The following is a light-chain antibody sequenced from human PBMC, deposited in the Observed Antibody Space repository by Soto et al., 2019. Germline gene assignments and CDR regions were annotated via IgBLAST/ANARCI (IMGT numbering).Light chain of an antibody. V-gene: IGKV3-11*01. CDR3: QQRNVWPPIT. CDR1: QSIRTS. J-gene: IGKJ5*01. Sequence: EIVLTQSPATLSLSPGERATLSCRASQSIRTSLAWYQQKPGQAPRLVIFDASIRANGVPARFGGSRSGTDFTLTINSLEPEDFAVYYCQQRNVWPPITFGQGTRLGIK. CDR2: DAS.